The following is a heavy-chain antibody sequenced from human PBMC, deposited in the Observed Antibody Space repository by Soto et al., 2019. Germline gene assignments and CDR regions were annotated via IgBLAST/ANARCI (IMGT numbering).Heavy chain of an antibody. Sequence: QVQLVQSGAEVKKPGASVKVSCKASGYTFTNYDICWVRQATGQGLEWMGWMNTNSGRTGYAQKFQGRVTMARDTSISTADMELSSLRSEDTAVYYCARGTYCSGGSCSWRENDYWGQGTLVTVSS. J-gene: IGHJ4*02. CDR3: ARGTYCSGGSCSWRENDY. CDR1: GYTFTNYD. V-gene: IGHV1-8*01. CDR2: MNTNSGRT. D-gene: IGHD2-15*01.